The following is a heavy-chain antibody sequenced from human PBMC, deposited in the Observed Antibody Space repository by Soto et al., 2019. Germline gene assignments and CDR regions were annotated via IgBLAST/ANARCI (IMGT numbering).Heavy chain of an antibody. CDR1: GFTFSSYG. CDR2: IWYDGSNK. D-gene: IGHD2-15*01. CDR3: ARDLLGYCSGGSCSPGY. Sequence: GGSLRLSCAASGFTFSSYGMHWVRQAPGKGLEWVAVIWYDGSNKYYADSVKGRFTISRDNSKNTLYLQMNSLRAEDTAVYYCARDLLGYCSGGSCSPGYWGQGTLVTVSS. V-gene: IGHV3-33*01. J-gene: IGHJ4*02.